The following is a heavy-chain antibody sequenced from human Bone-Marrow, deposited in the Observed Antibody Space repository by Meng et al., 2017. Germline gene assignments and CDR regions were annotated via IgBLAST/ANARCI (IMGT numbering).Heavy chain of an antibody. J-gene: IGHJ3*02. Sequence: GESLKISCAASGFSFSTYWMHWVRQAPGKGLAWVSRIKSDGISASYADSVKGRFTFSRDNAKNTLYLQMSSLGPEDTAVYYCARDGGSGAYGAFDIWGQGTMVTVSS. CDR2: IKSDGISA. D-gene: IGHD3-16*01. CDR3: ARDGGSGAYGAFDI. V-gene: IGHV3-74*01. CDR1: GFSFSTYW.